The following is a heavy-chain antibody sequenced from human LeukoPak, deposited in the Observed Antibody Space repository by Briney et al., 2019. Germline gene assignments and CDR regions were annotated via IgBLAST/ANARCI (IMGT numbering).Heavy chain of an antibody. CDR3: GRGGLLGD. J-gene: IGHJ4*02. Sequence: GGSLRLSCAASGFTFSSCQMSWVRQAPGKGLEWLSYISSSGSLIYYADSVKGRFTISRDNAKNSLYLQMNSLRAEDTAVYYCGRGGLLGDWGQGALVTVSS. V-gene: IGHV3-48*03. D-gene: IGHD2-15*01. CDR2: ISSSGSLI. CDR1: GFTFSSCQ.